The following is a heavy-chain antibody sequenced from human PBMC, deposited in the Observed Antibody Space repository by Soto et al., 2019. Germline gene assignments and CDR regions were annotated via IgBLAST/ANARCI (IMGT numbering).Heavy chain of an antibody. V-gene: IGHV1-18*01. CDR2: ISPYNGNT. Sequence: ASVKVSCKASGYTFTSSAISWVRQAPGQGLEWMGWISPYNGNTHFAQKFQGRVTMATDTSTSTAYMELRSLISDDTAVYYCARDPQFSGSLSGGDDAFDIWGQGTMVTVSS. D-gene: IGHD1-26*01. CDR3: ARDPQFSGSLSGGDDAFDI. J-gene: IGHJ3*02. CDR1: GYTFTSSA.